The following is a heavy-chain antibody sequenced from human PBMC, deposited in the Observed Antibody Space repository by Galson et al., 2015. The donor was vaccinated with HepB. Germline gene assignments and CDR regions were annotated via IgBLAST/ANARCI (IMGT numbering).Heavy chain of an antibody. D-gene: IGHD6-13*01. J-gene: IGHJ6*02. CDR2: ISSSSSTI. CDR3: ARDTLGYRYYYYGMDV. V-gene: IGHV3-48*02. Sequence: SLRLSCAASGFTFSSYSMNWVRQAPGKGLEWVSYISSSSSTIYYADSVKGRFTISRDNAKNSLYLQMNSLRDEDTAVYYCARDTLGYRYYYYGMDVWGQGTTVTVSS. CDR1: GFTFSSYS.